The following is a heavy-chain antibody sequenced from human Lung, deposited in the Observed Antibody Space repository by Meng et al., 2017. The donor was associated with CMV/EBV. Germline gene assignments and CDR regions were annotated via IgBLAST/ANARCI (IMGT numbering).Heavy chain of an antibody. CDR1: EFTFSNFA. V-gene: IGHV3-23*01. J-gene: IGHJ4*02. CDR3: AKAFSASWYREYYDY. Sequence: GGSXRLXCAASEFTFSNFAMSWVRLAPGRGLAWVSAITASGGSTYYADSVKGRFTVSRDNFKNTLYLQMNSLRVEDTAVYYCAKAFSASWYREYYDYWGQGTXVTVAS. CDR2: ITASGGST. D-gene: IGHD6-13*01.